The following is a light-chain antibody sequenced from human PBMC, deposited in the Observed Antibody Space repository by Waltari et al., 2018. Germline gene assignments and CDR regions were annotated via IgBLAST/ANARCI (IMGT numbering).Light chain of an antibody. CDR2: DVS. CDR1: SSDVGFYNY. CDR3: NSYAGSSSWV. V-gene: IGLV2-14*01. Sequence: QSALTQPASVSGSPGQSITISCTGTSSDVGFYNYVSWSQQHPGKAPKLMIYDVSERPSGVSNRFSGSKSGNTASLTISVLQAEDEADYYCNSYAGSSSWVFGGGTKLTVL. J-gene: IGLJ3*02.